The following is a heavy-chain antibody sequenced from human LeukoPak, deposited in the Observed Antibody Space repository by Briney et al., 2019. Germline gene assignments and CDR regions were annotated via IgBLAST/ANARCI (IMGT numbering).Heavy chain of an antibody. D-gene: IGHD3-22*01. CDR3: ARAKYCYDSPLYYYYYYYMDV. Sequence: SETLSLTCAVYGGFFSGYYWSWIRQPPGKGLEWIGEINHSGSTNCNPSLKSRVTISVDTSKNQFSLKLSSVTAADTAVYYCARAKYCYDSPLYYYYYYYMDVWGKGTTVTISS. V-gene: IGHV4-34*01. J-gene: IGHJ6*03. CDR2: INHSGST. CDR1: GGFFSGYY.